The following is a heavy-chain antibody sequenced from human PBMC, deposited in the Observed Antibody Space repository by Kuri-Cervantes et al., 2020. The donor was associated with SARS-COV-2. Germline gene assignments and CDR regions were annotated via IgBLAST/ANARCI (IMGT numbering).Heavy chain of an antibody. CDR3: ARELYSNPYYYYGMDV. Sequence: GGSLRLSCAASGFTFSTYAITWVRRAPGKGLEWVAVISYDGNNEYYAESVRGRFTISRDNSKNSLYLQMNSLRAEDTAVYYCARELYSNPYYYYGMDVWGQGTTVTVSS. CDR2: ISYDGNNE. D-gene: IGHD4-11*01. J-gene: IGHJ6*02. CDR1: GFTFSTYA. V-gene: IGHV3-30-3*01.